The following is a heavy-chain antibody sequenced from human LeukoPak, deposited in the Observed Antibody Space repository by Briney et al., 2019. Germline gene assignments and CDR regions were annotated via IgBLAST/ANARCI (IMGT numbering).Heavy chain of an antibody. V-gene: IGHV3-20*01. Sequence: GGSLRLSCAASGFTFDDYGMSWVRQAPGKGLEWVSGINRNGGSTGYADSVKGRFTISRDNAKNSLYLQMNSLRAEDTALYHCARNAVAGTFYYYMDVWGKGTTVTVSS. J-gene: IGHJ6*03. D-gene: IGHD6-19*01. CDR3: ARNAVAGTFYYYMDV. CDR1: GFTFDDYG. CDR2: INRNGGST.